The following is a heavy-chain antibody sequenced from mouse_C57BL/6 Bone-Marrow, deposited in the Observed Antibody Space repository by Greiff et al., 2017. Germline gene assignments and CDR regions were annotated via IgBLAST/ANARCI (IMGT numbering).Heavy chain of an antibody. D-gene: IGHD2-3*01. Sequence: QVQLQQPGTELVKPGASVKLSCKASGYTFTSYWMHWVKQRPGQGLEWIGNINPSNGGTNYNEKFKSKATLTVDKSSSTAYMQLSSLTSEDSAVSDCARSSYNGYYLYYFDYWGQGTTLTVSS. J-gene: IGHJ2*01. CDR1: GYTFTSYW. V-gene: IGHV1-53*01. CDR2: INPSNGGT. CDR3: ARSSYNGYYLYYFDY.